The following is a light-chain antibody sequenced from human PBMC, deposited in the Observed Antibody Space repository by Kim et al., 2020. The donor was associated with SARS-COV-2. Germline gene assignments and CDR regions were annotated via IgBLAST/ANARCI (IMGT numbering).Light chain of an antibody. CDR1: KLGDKH. J-gene: IGLJ1*01. CDR3: QAWDSSTFV. Sequence: SYELTQPPSMSVSPGQTASITCSGEKLGDKHACWYQQKPGQSPVLVIYQHTKRPSGIPERFSGSTSGNTATLTISGTQAVDEADYYCQAWDSSTFVFGAG. V-gene: IGLV3-1*01. CDR2: QHT.